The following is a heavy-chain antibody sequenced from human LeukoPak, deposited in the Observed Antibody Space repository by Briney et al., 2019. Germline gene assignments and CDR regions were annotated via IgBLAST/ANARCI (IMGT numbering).Heavy chain of an antibody. CDR1: GGSITSSNW. V-gene: IGHV4-4*02. CDR3: ALRGPAVTHRDAFDI. J-gene: IGHJ3*02. D-gene: IGHD4-17*01. CDR2: IFHSGST. Sequence: PSETLFLTCAVSGGSITSSNWWSWVRQPPGKGLEWIGEIFHSGSTNYNPSLKSRVSISVDKSRNQFSLNLSAVIAADTAVYYCALRGPAVTHRDAFDIWGQGTMVTVSS.